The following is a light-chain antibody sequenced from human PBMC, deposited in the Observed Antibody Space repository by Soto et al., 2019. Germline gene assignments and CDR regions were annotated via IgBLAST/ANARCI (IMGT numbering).Light chain of an antibody. J-gene: IGKJ2*01. V-gene: IGKV3-20*01. Sequence: ETVLTQSPGTLSLSPGERATLSCRTSQSVGNSYLAWYQQKPGQAPRLLIYDASSRAPGIPDRFSGSGSGTDFTLTISRLEPEDFAVYYCQQFGSSLYTFGQGTKLEI. CDR3: QQFGSSLYT. CDR1: QSVGNSY. CDR2: DAS.